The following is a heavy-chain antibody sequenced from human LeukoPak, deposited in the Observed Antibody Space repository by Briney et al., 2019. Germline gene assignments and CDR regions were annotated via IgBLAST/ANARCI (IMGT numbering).Heavy chain of an antibody. CDR2: ISASGSTK. J-gene: IGHJ4*02. Sequence: GGSLRLSCVVSGFTFSDYYMTWIRQAPGKGLEWVSYISASGSTKNYVDSVKGRFTISRDNAKKSLYLQMNSLRAEDTAVYYCARMYDSTGYPFDQWGRGTLVTVSS. CDR3: ARMYDSTGYPFDQ. CDR1: GFTFSDYY. D-gene: IGHD3-22*01. V-gene: IGHV3-11*01.